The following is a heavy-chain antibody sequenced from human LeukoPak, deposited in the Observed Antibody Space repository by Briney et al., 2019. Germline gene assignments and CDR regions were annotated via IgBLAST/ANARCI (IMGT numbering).Heavy chain of an antibody. CDR1: GFTFSSYS. CDR3: VRDREYCSSTSCYKYFQH. J-gene: IGHJ1*01. D-gene: IGHD2-2*02. Sequence: GGSLRLSCAASGFTFSSYSMNWVRQAPGKGLEWVSYISSSSSTIYYADSVKGRFTISRDNAKNSLYLQMNSLRAEDTAVYYCVRDREYCSSTSCYKYFQHWGQGTLVTVSS. V-gene: IGHV3-48*04. CDR2: ISSSSSTI.